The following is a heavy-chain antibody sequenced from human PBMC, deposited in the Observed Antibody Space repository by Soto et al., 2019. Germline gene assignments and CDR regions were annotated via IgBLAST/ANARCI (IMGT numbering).Heavy chain of an antibody. CDR1: GFTFSSYS. J-gene: IGHJ6*02. Sequence: EVQLVESGGGLVKPGGSLRLSCAASGFTFSSYSMNWVCQAPGKGLEWVSSISSSSSYIYYADSVKGRFTISRDNAKNSLYLQMNSLRAEDTAVYYCARNWGYYYYYGMDVWGQGTTVTVSS. CDR3: ARNWGYYYYYGMDV. V-gene: IGHV3-21*01. D-gene: IGHD7-27*01. CDR2: ISSSSSYI.